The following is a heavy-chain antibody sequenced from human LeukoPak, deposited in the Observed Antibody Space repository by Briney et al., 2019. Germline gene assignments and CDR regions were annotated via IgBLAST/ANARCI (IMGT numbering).Heavy chain of an antibody. J-gene: IGHJ4*02. Sequence: PSETLSLICTVSGGSISIYYWIWIRKPPGKGLEWIGYIYYSGSTNYNPSLKSRVTISVDTSKNQFSLKLSSVTSADTAVYYCARVHIVVVPAATTRFQPRLYFDYWGQGTLVTVSS. CDR1: GGSISIYY. V-gene: IGHV4-59*01. D-gene: IGHD2-2*01. CDR3: ARVHIVVVPAATTRFQPRLYFDY. CDR2: IYYSGST.